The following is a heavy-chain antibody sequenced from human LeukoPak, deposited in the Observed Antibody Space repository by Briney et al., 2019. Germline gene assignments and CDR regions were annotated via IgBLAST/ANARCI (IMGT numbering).Heavy chain of an antibody. CDR1: GYTFTSYD. V-gene: IGHV1-8*01. Sequence: EAAVKVSCKASGYTFTSYDINWVRQATGQGLEWMGWMNPNSGNTGYAQKFQGRVTMTRNTSISTAYMELSSLRSEDTAVYYCARGHRFPNYYYYYYMDVWGKGTTVTISS. D-gene: IGHD1-14*01. CDR2: MNPNSGNT. CDR3: ARGHRFPNYYYYYYMDV. J-gene: IGHJ6*03.